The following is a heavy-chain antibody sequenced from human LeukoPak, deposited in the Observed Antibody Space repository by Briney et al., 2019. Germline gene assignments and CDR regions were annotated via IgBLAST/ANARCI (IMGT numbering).Heavy chain of an antibody. J-gene: IGHJ4*02. D-gene: IGHD2-2*01. Sequence: PGGSLRLSCAASGFTFSSYAMNWVRQAPGKGLEWVSTISGSGGSTYYADSVKGRFTISRDNSKNTLYLQMNSLRAEDTAVYYCAKSTYQLLFGYFDYWGQGTLVTVSS. CDR1: GFTFSSYA. CDR3: AKSTYQLLFGYFDY. CDR2: ISGSGGST. V-gene: IGHV3-23*01.